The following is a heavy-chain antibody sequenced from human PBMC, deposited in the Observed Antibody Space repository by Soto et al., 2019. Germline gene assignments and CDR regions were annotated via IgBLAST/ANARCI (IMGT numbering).Heavy chain of an antibody. J-gene: IGHJ3*02. Sequence: RGESLKISCKGSGYSFTSYWIGWVRQMPGKGLEWMGIIYPGDSDTRYSPSFQGQVTISADKSISTAYLQWSSLKASDTAMYYCARHPMTTDDAFDIWGQGTMVTVSS. CDR1: GYSFTSYW. V-gene: IGHV5-51*01. CDR3: ARHPMTTDDAFDI. CDR2: IYPGDSDT. D-gene: IGHD4-17*01.